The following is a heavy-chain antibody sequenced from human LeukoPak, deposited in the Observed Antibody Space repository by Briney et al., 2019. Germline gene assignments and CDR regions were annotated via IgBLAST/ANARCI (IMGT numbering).Heavy chain of an antibody. CDR1: GEPFSGYY. CDR3: ARGGAVAGTGEVYYFDY. D-gene: IGHD6-19*01. J-gene: IGHJ4*02. V-gene: IGHV4-34*01. CDR2: INRHGNT. Sequence: PSETLSLTCAVSGEPFSGYYWGWIRQPPGKGLELIGEINRHGNTDYNPSLKSRVTISVDKSKNQFSLKLSSVTAADTAVYYCARGGAVAGTGEVYYFDYWGQGTLVTVSS.